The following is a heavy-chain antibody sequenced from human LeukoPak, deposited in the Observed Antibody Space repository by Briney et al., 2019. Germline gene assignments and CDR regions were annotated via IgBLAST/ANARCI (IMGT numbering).Heavy chain of an antibody. CDR3: ARGGDLDYDILTGYYNVLHNWIDP. CDR2: ISAYNGNT. D-gene: IGHD3-9*01. CDR1: GYTFTSYG. J-gene: IGHJ5*02. Sequence: ASVKVSCKASGYTFTSYGISWVRQAPGQGLEWMGWISAYNGNTNYAQKLQGRVTMTTDTSTSTAYMELRSLRSDDTAVYYCARGGDLDYDILTGYYNVLHNWIDPWGQGTLVTVSS. V-gene: IGHV1-18*01.